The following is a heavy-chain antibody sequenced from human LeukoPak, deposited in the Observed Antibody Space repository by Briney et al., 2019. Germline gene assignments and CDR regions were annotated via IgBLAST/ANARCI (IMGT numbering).Heavy chain of an antibody. D-gene: IGHD2-21*01. J-gene: IGHJ3*02. CDR3: ARARYVVGDAFDI. CDR2: ISSSSSTI. CDR1: GFTFSSYS. Sequence: GGSLRLSCAASGFTFSSYSMNWVRQAPGKGLEWVSYISSSSSTIYYADSVKGRFTISRDNAKNSLYLQMNSLRAEDTAVYYCARARYVVGDAFDIWGQGTMVTVSS. V-gene: IGHV3-48*04.